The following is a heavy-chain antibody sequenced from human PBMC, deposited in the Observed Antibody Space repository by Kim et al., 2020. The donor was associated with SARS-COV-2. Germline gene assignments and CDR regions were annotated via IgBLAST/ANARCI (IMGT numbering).Heavy chain of an antibody. CDR2: ISSSSSYT. CDR3: ARDLPYYYDSSAYFYCDY. J-gene: IGHJ4*02. V-gene: IGHV3-11*05. Sequence: GGSLRLSCAASGFTFSDYYMSWIRQAPGKGLEWVSYISSSSSYTNYADSVKGRFTISRDNAKNSLYLQMNSLRAEDTAVYYCARDLPYYYDSSAYFYCDYWGQGTLVTVSS. D-gene: IGHD3-22*01. CDR1: GFTFSDYY.